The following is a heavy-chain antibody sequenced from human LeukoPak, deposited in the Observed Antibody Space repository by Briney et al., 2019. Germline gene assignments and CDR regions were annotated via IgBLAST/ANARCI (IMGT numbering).Heavy chain of an antibody. J-gene: IGHJ6*02. CDR2: ISSYNGNA. Sequence: ASVKVSCKASGYTFSDYAITWVRQAPGQGLEWVASISSYNGNANYAQKLQGRVTMTTDTATSTAYMELRSLRADDTAVYYCARFGDHYFGYGYYSYGMDVWGQGNTVTVSS. CDR3: ARFGDHYFGYGYYSYGMDV. D-gene: IGHD5-18*01. CDR1: GYTFSDYA. V-gene: IGHV1-18*01.